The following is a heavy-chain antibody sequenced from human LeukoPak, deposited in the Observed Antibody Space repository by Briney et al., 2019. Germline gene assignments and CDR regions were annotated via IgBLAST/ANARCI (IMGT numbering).Heavy chain of an antibody. Sequence: PGGSLRLSCAASGFTFSSYGMNWLRQAPGKGLEWVSSISRSSSYIYYADSVKGRFTISRDNAKNSLYLQMNSLRAEYTAVYYCARDQGWLLPRWKGGSFDYWGQGTLVTVSS. J-gene: IGHJ4*02. D-gene: IGHD5-24*01. CDR3: ARDQGWLLPRWKGGSFDY. CDR1: GFTFSSYG. V-gene: IGHV3-21*01. CDR2: ISRSSSYI.